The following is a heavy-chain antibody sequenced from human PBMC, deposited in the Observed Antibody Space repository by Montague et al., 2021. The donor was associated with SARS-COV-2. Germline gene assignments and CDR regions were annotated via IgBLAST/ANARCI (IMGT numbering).Heavy chain of an antibody. CDR1: GFRSTSNW. D-gene: IGHD6-13*01. V-gene: IGHV3-7*01. CDR2: IKQDGSKK. J-gene: IGHJ4*02. CDR3: AKDDDYTSSCHY. Sequence: SLRLSCAASGFRSTSNWMTWVRQAPGKGLEWVAHIKQDGSKKNYADSVKGRFTISRDNAKNSIFLQMNDLRAEDSAIYYCAKDDDYTSSCHYWGQGTLVTVSS.